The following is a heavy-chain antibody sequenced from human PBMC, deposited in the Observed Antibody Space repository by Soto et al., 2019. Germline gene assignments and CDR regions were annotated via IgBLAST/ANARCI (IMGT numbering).Heavy chain of an antibody. CDR1: GYTFTSYG. CDR2: ISAYNGNT. D-gene: IGHD4-4*01. V-gene: IGHV1-18*01. Sequence: ASVKVSCKASGYTFTSYGISWVRQAPGQGLEWMGWISAYNGNTNYAQKLQGRVTMTTDTSTSTAYMELRSLRSEDTAVYYCARGPSIRDYRNYFLLTITYFDYWGQGTLVTVSS. CDR3: ARGPSIRDYRNYFLLTITYFDY. J-gene: IGHJ4*02.